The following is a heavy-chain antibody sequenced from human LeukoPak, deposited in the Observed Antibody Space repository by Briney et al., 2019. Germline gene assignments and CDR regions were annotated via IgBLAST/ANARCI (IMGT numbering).Heavy chain of an antibody. V-gene: IGHV3-48*03. CDR1: GFTFSNYE. CDR3: GRDGPGTVGNDY. D-gene: IGHD1-14*01. J-gene: IGHJ4*02. Sequence: GGSLRLSCAASGFTFSNYEMNWVRQAPGKGLEWVSYINTAGSTIYYADSVKGRFTISRDNSKNSLYLQMNSLRAEDTAVYYCGRDGPGTVGNDYWGQGTLVTVSS. CDR2: INTAGSTI.